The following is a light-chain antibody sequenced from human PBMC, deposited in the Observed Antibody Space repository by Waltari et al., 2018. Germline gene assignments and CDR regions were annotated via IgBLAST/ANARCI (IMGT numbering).Light chain of an antibody. CDR2: KVS. V-gene: IGKV2-30*02. J-gene: IGKJ4*01. Sequence: DVVLTQSPLSLPATLGQPASISCKSSQTLVHSDGNTYLAWFHQRPGQSPRRLILKVSNREAGVPDRFSASGSGTDFTLKISRVEAEDVGVYYCMQGTHWPLTFGGGTKVEMK. CDR3: MQGTHWPLT. CDR1: QTLVHSDGNTY.